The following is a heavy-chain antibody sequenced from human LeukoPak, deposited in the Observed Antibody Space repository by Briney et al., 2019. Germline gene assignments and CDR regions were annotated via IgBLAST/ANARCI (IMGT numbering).Heavy chain of an antibody. D-gene: IGHD6-19*01. J-gene: IGHJ5*02. CDR2: VDQSGGT. Sequence: PSETLSLTCAVSGGSFSDDFWTWLRQFPEKGLEWIGEVDQSGGTNYNPSLRGRVSMSLDTSKNHFSLKLRSVTAADTALYFCARGFIAVAGTALNWFDPWGLGTLVTVSS. CDR3: ARGFIAVAGTALNWFDP. V-gene: IGHV4-34*01. CDR1: GGSFSDDF.